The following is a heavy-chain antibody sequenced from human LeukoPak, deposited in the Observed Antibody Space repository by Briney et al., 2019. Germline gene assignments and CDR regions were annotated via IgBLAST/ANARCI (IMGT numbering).Heavy chain of an antibody. J-gene: IGHJ4*02. CDR1: GYTFTSYG. Sequence: ASVKVSCKASGYTFTSYGISWVRQAPGQGLGWMGWISIYNGNTNYAQKFQGRVTMSTDTMTADTSTSTAYMELRSLRSDDTAVYYCARAEKLLWFGDYDYWGQGTLVTVSS. V-gene: IGHV1-18*04. D-gene: IGHD3-10*01. CDR3: ARAEKLLWFGDYDY. CDR2: ISIYNGNT.